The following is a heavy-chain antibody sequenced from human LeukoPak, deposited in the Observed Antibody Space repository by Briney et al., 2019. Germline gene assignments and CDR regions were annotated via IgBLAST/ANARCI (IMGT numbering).Heavy chain of an antibody. CDR3: ATAPRGYVDHPEPLDY. V-gene: IGHV1-24*01. CDR2: FDPEDGET. J-gene: IGHJ4*02. D-gene: IGHD3-9*01. Sequence: ASVKVSCKVSGYTLTELSMHWVRQAPGKGLEWMGGFDPEDGETIYAQKFQGRVTMTEDTSTDTAYMELSSLRSEDTAVYYCATAPRGYVDHPEPLDYWGQGTLVTVSS. CDR1: GYTLTELS.